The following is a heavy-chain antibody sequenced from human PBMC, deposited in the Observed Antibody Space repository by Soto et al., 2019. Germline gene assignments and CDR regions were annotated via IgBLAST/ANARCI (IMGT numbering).Heavy chain of an antibody. CDR3: AKGRTAGYYGSGSYYIKRSYYYGMDV. CDR1: GFTFSSYG. J-gene: IGHJ6*02. D-gene: IGHD3-10*01. Sequence: GGSLRLSCAASGFTFSSYGMHWVRQAPGKGLERVAVISYDGSNKYYADSVKGRFTISRDNSKNTLYLQMNSLRAEDTAVYYCAKGRTAGYYGSGSYYIKRSYYYGMDVWGQGTTVTVSS. V-gene: IGHV3-30*18. CDR2: ISYDGSNK.